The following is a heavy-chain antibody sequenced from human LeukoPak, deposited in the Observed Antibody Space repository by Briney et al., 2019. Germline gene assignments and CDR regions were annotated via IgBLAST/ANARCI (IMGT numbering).Heavy chain of an antibody. Sequence: PGGSLRLSCAASGFTVSSNDMSWVRQAPGKGLEWVSLIYSGGSTYYAGSVKGRFTISRDNSKNTLYLQMNSLRAEDTAVYYCAKATSITIFEDAFDIWGQGTMVTVSS. CDR3: AKATSITIFEDAFDI. J-gene: IGHJ3*02. CDR2: IYSGGST. D-gene: IGHD3-3*01. V-gene: IGHV3-53*01. CDR1: GFTVSSND.